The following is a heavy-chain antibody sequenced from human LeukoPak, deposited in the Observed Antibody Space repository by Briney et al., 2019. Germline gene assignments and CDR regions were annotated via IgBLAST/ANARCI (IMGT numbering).Heavy chain of an antibody. D-gene: IGHD6-25*01. CDR2: ISYDGSNK. V-gene: IGHV3-30-3*01. CDR1: EFTFSSCT. Sequence: GGSLRLSCAASEFTFSSCTMHWVRQAPGKGLEWVAVISYDGSNKYYGDSVKGRFTISRDNFKNTLYLQMNSLRAEDTAVYYCAREGEYSSGFDYWGQGTLVTVSS. CDR3: AREGEYSSGFDY. J-gene: IGHJ4*02.